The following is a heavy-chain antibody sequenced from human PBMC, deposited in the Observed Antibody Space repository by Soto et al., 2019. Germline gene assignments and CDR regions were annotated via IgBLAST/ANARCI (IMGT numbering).Heavy chain of an antibody. V-gene: IGHV3-7*03. Sequence: EVLLVESGGGLVQPGGSLRLYCAASGFTFSTFRMDWVRQAPGKGLEWVAKIKEDGSEKYYADSVKGRFIISRDNARNSVYLQMNSLRAEDTAVYYCARVRPGNYRDYWSQGTLLTVSS. CDR2: IKEDGSEK. D-gene: IGHD3-10*01. J-gene: IGHJ4*02. CDR3: ARVRPGNYRDY. CDR1: GFTFSTFR.